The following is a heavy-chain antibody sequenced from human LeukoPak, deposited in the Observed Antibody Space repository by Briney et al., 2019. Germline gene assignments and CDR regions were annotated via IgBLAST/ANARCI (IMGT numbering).Heavy chain of an antibody. V-gene: IGHV3-21*01. D-gene: IGHD3-10*01. Sequence: PGGSLRLSCAASGFTFSSYSMNWVRQAPGKGLEWVSSISSSSSYIYYADSVKGRFTISRDNAKNSLYLQMNSLRAEDTAVYYCARVEARWFGELLYHDTDRIDDAFDIWGQGTMVTVSS. CDR3: ARVEARWFGELLYHDTDRIDDAFDI. CDR1: GFTFSSYS. CDR2: ISSSSSYI. J-gene: IGHJ3*02.